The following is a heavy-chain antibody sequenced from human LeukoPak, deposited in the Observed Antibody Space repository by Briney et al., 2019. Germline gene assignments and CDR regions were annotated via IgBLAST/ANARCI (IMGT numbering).Heavy chain of an antibody. CDR3: ARNSGYDYGYYYYMDV. J-gene: IGHJ6*03. Sequence: ASVKVSCKASGYTFTGYYMHWVRQAPGQGLEWMGWINPNSGGTNYAQKFQGRVTMTRDTSISTAYMELSRLRSDDTAVYYCARNSGYDYGYYYYMDVWGRGTTVTVSS. CDR2: INPNSGGT. D-gene: IGHD5-12*01. CDR1: GYTFTGYY. V-gene: IGHV1-2*02.